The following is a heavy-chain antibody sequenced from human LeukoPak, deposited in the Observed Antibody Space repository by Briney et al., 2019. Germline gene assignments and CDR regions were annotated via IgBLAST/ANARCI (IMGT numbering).Heavy chain of an antibody. V-gene: IGHV5-51*01. D-gene: IGHD3-22*01. CDR2: IYPGDSDT. CDR1: GYSFSSYW. CDR3: ARPNITSYYDSRGYDAFDV. J-gene: IGHJ3*01. Sequence: GESLKISCQGSGYSFSSYWIAWVRQMPGKGLEWMGTIYPGDSDTQYSPSFQGQVTISADKSISTAYLQWSSLKASDTAMYYCARPNITSYYDSRGYDAFDVWGQGTMVTVSS.